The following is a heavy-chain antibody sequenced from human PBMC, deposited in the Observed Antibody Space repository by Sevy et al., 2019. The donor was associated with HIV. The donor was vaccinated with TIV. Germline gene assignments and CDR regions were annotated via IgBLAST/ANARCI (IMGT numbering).Heavy chain of an antibody. V-gene: IGHV5-51*01. J-gene: IGHJ6*03. D-gene: IGHD3-9*01. CDR2: IYPGDSDT. Sequence: GESLKISCKGSGYSFTSYWIGWVRQMPGKGLEWMGIIYPGDSDTRDSPSFQGQVTISADKSISTAYLQRSSRKASDTAMYYCARRRREPRAYDTKYYYYYLDVWGKGTTVTVSS. CDR3: ARRRREPRAYDTKYYYYYLDV. CDR1: GYSFTSYW.